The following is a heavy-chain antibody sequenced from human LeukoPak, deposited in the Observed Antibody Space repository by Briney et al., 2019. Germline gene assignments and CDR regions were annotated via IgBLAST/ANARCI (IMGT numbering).Heavy chain of an antibody. J-gene: IGHJ6*03. CDR2: IYCGGST. V-gene: IGHV3-53*01. CDR3: AGVWASTITPYYYHYMDV. D-gene: IGHD1-14*01. Sequence: GGSLRLFCAASGFTVSSNYMRWVRQAPGKGLEWVSVIYCGGSTYYADSVMGRLTLSRSNSKNTLYLQVNSLRDGDTAVYYCAGVWASTITPYYYHYMDVWGKETTVTVS. CDR1: GFTVSSNY.